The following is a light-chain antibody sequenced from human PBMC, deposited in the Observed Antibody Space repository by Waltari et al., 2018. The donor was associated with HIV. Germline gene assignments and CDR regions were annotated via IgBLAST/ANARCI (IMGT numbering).Light chain of an antibody. J-gene: IGLJ2*01. CDR3: SSYGGSANLL. V-gene: IGLV2-8*01. Sequence: QSALTQPPSASGSPGQSVTISCTGTSSDIGGYTYVSWYQQYPGKAPKLMIYEVSKRPSGVPDRFSGSKSANTASLTVSGLQAEDEAVYYCSSYGGSANLLFGGGTKLTVL. CDR1: SSDIGGYTY. CDR2: EVS.